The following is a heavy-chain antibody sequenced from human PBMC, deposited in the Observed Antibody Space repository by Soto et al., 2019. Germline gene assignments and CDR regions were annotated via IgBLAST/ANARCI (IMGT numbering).Heavy chain of an antibody. D-gene: IGHD6-19*01. Sequence: EVQLVESGGGLVQPGGSLRLSCAASGFTFSSYWMHWVRQAPGEGLVWVSHINTGGSGTSYADSVKGRFTISRDNTKNTLYLQMNSLRAEDTAVYYCARGIGITVAGAMDYWGQGTLVTVSS. CDR3: ARGIGITVAGAMDY. V-gene: IGHV3-74*01. CDR2: INTGGSGT. J-gene: IGHJ4*02. CDR1: GFTFSSYW.